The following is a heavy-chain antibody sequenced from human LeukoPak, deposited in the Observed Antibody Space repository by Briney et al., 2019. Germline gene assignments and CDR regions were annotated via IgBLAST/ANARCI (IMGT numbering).Heavy chain of an antibody. CDR3: AKDHPTGYSSSWYYFDY. V-gene: IGHV3-43*02. CDR1: GFTFDDYA. J-gene: IGHJ4*02. D-gene: IGHD6-13*01. Sequence: GGSLRLSCAASGFTFDDYAMHWVRQAPGKGLEWVSLISGDGGSTYYADSVKGRFTISRDNSKNSLYLQMNSLRTEDTALCYCAKDHPTGYSSSWYYFDYWGQGTLVTVSS. CDR2: ISGDGGST.